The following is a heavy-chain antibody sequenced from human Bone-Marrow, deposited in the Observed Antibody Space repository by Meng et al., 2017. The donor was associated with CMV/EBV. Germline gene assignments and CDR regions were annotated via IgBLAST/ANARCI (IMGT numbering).Heavy chain of an antibody. CDR3: AKELVRRDGYNAM. Sequence: GESLKISCAASGFTFSSYAMSWVRQAPGKGLEWVPVIYSGGSSTYYADSVKGRFTISRDNSKNTLYLQMNSLRDEDTAVYYCAKELVRRDGYNAMWGQGTLVTVSS. D-gene: IGHD5-24*01. CDR1: GFTFSSYA. V-gene: IGHV3-23*03. CDR2: IYSGGSST. J-gene: IGHJ4*02.